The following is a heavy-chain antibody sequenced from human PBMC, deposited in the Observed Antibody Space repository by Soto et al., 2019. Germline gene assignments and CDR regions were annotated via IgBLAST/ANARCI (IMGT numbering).Heavy chain of an antibody. V-gene: IGHV4-31*03. Sequence: SETLSLTCTVSGGSISSGGYYWSWIRQHPGKGLEWIGYIYYSGSTYYNPSLKSRVTISVDTSKNQFSLKLSTVTAADTAVYYCATAAATDRGSDYWGQGTLVTVSS. CDR2: IYYSGST. CDR3: ATAAATDRGSDY. CDR1: GGSISSGGYY. D-gene: IGHD2-2*01. J-gene: IGHJ4*02.